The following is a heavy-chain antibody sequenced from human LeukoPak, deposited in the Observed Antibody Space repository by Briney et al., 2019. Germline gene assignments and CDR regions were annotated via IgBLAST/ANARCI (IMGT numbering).Heavy chain of an antibody. D-gene: IGHD3-16*01. CDR1: GGSLTNYY. CDR2: IHSDGTT. V-gene: IGHV4-4*09. CDR3: ARLNFRGGEALHFDS. Sequence: PSETLSLTCSVSGGSLTNYYWGWIRQPPGKGREFIGYIHSDGTTNYDSSLQSRVAISLDTSKIQFPLRLYSVTAADTALYFCARLNFRGGEALHFDSWGQGTLVTVSS. J-gene: IGHJ4*02.